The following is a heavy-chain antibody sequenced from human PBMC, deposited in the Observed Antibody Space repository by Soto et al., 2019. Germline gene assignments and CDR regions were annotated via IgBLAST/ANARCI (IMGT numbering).Heavy chain of an antibody. CDR2: ITDSGSDT. J-gene: IGHJ4*02. CDR1: GFTFNNYA. V-gene: IGHV3-23*01. Sequence: EVQVLESGGGLVQPGGSLRLSCAASGFTFNNYAMGWVRQAPGKGLEWVSAITDSGSDTYYVDSVKGRFTISRDNSKNTLYLQMNSLSVEVTAVYYCAKLGSSSWSPHYYFDYWGQGTLVTVSS. CDR3: AKLGSSSWSPHYYFDY. D-gene: IGHD2-2*01.